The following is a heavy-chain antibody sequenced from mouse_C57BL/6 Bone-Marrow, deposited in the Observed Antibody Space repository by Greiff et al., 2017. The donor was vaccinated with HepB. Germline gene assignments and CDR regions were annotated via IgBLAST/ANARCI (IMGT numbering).Heavy chain of an antibody. D-gene: IGHD1-1*01. V-gene: IGHV1-69*01. CDR1: GYTFTSYW. CDR3: ARDPDYYGSGY. J-gene: IGHJ2*01. CDR2: IDPSDSYT. Sequence: QVQLKQPGAELVMPGASVKLSCKASGYTFTSYWMHWVKQRPGQGLEWIGEIDPSDSYTNYNQKFKGKSTLTVDKSSSTAYMQLSSLTSEDSAVYYCARDPDYYGSGYWGQGTTLTVSS.